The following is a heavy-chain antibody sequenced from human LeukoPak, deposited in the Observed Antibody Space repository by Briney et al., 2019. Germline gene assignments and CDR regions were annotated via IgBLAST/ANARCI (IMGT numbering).Heavy chain of an antibody. V-gene: IGHV4-4*07. J-gene: IGHJ4*02. CDR1: GGSITNSY. Sequence: SETLSLTCTVSGGSITNSYWSWIRQPAGKRLEWIGRVHTTGSTNYNPSFMSRVTVLIDTSKTQFSLRLTSVTAADTAVYYCARDPNSALWGQGILVTVSS. CDR3: ARDPNSAL. CDR2: VHTTGST. D-gene: IGHD4-23*01.